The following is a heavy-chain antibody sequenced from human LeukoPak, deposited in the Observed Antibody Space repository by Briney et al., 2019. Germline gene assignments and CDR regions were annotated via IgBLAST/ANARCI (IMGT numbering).Heavy chain of an antibody. V-gene: IGHV1-2*04. Sequence: ASVKVSCKASGYTFTGYYMHWVRQAPGQGLERMGWINPNSGGTNYAQKFQGWVTMTRDTSISTAYMELSRLRSDDTAVYYCAREDNTLPYFRHWGQGTLVTVSS. J-gene: IGHJ1*01. D-gene: IGHD2-15*01. CDR1: GYTFTGYY. CDR2: INPNSGGT. CDR3: AREDNTLPYFRH.